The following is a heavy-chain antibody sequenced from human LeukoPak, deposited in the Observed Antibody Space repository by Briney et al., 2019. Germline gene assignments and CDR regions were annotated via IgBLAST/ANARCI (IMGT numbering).Heavy chain of an antibody. CDR1: GGSISSYY. CDR3: ARLGDYGDYLSPSNWFDP. J-gene: IGHJ5*02. CDR2: IYYSGST. V-gene: IGHV4-59*08. D-gene: IGHD4-17*01. Sequence: SETLSLTCTVSGGSISSYYWSWIRQRPGKGLEWVGYIYYSGSTNYNPSLKSRVTISVDTSKNQFSLKLSSVTAADTAVYYCARLGDYGDYLSPSNWFDPWGQGTLVTVSS.